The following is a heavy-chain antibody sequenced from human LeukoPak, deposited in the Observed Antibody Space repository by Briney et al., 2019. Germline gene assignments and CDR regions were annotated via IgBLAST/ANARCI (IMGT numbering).Heavy chain of an antibody. Sequence: ASVKVSCKASGGTFSSYAISWVRQAPGQGLEWMGWISAYNGNTNYAQKLQGRVTMTTDTSTSTAYMELRSLRSDDTAVYYCARSVEYGSGSYYKSWGQGTLVTVSS. D-gene: IGHD3-10*01. V-gene: IGHV1-18*01. CDR3: ARSVEYGSGSYYKS. J-gene: IGHJ4*02. CDR2: ISAYNGNT. CDR1: GGTFSSYA.